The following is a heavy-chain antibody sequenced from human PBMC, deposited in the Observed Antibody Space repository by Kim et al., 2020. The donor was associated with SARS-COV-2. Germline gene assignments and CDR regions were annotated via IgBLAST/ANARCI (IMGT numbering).Heavy chain of an antibody. J-gene: IGHJ4*02. Sequence: GGSLRLSCAASGFTFSSYGMHWVRQAPGKGLEWVAVIWYDGSNKYYADSVKGRFTISRDNSKNTLYLQMNSLRAEDTAVYYCARGKGDYYDSRSPLHWGQGTLVTVSS. CDR3: ARGKGDYYDSRSPLH. CDR2: IWYDGSNK. V-gene: IGHV3-33*01. CDR1: GFTFSSYG. D-gene: IGHD3-22*01.